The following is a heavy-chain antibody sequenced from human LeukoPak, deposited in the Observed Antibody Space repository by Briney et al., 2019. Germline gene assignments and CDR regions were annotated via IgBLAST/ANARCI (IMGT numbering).Heavy chain of an antibody. J-gene: IGHJ3*02. CDR2: IYYSGST. CDR3: ARSPHDYGRAFDI. V-gene: IGHV4-30-4*08. Sequence: SETLSLTCTVSGGSISSGDYYWSWIRQPPGKGLEWIGYIYYSGSTNYNPSLKSRVTISVDTSKNQFSLKLSSVTAADTAVYYCARSPHDYGRAFDIWGQGTMVTVSS. CDR1: GGSISSGDYY. D-gene: IGHD4-17*01.